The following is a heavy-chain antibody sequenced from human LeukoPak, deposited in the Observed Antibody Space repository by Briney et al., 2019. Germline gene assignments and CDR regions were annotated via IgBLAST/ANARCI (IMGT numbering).Heavy chain of an antibody. J-gene: IGHJ6*02. Sequence: SVKVSCKASGGTFSSYAISWVRQAPGQGLEGMGRIIAILGIANYAQKLQGRVTITADKSTSTAYMELSSLRSEDTAVYYCASAVIQLSTYGGNSVNYYYGMDVWGQGTTVTVSS. CDR3: ASAVIQLSTYGGNSVNYYYGMDV. V-gene: IGHV1-69*04. CDR1: GGTFSSYA. CDR2: IIAILGIA. D-gene: IGHD5-18*01.